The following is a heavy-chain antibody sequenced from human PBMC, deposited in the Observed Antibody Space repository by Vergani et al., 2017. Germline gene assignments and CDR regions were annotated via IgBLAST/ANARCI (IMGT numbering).Heavy chain of an antibody. V-gene: IGHV3-23*01. Sequence: EVQLLESGGGLVQPGGSLRLSCAASGFTFSSYAMSWVRQAPGKGLEWVSAISGSGGSTYYADAVKGRFTISRDNSKNTLYLQMNSLRAEDTAVYYCAKDSTIFGVVIVFDYWGQGTLVTVSS. D-gene: IGHD3-3*01. CDR1: GFTFSSYA. J-gene: IGHJ4*02. CDR2: ISGSGGST. CDR3: AKDSTIFGVVIVFDY.